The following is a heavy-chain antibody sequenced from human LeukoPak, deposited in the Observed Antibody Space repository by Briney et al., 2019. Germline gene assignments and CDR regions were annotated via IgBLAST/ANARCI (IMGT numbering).Heavy chain of an antibody. CDR3: ARLPQCSRTSCSFDY. V-gene: IGHV3-20*04. D-gene: IGHD2-2*01. Sequence: PGGSLRLSCAASGFTFDDYGMSWVRQAPGKGLEWVSGINWNGVSTSYVDSVKGRFTISRDNAKNSLYLQMNSLKTEDTAIYYCARLPQCSRTSCSFDYWGQGTLVTVSS. CDR1: GFTFDDYG. J-gene: IGHJ4*02. CDR2: INWNGVST.